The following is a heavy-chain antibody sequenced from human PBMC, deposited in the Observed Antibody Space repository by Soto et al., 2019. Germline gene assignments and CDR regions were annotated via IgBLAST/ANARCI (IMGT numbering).Heavy chain of an antibody. CDR2: ISWNSGSI. D-gene: IGHD4-17*01. V-gene: IGHV3-9*01. CDR1: GFTFDDYA. Sequence: GGSLRLSCAASGFTFDDYAMHWVRQAPGKGLEWVSGISWNSGSIGYADSVKGRFTISRDNAKNSLYLQMNSLRAEDTALYYCAKDTHPYYGDYVSWGQGTLGTVAS. CDR3: AKDTHPYYGDYVS. J-gene: IGHJ5*02.